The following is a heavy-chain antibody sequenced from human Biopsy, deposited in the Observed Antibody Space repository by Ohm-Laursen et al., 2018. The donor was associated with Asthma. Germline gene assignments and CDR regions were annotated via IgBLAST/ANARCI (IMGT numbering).Heavy chain of an antibody. CDR2: LIPVLGTP. CDR3: ARGYSGSDRIVYYYSGLEV. CDR1: GDSFSNYA. D-gene: IGHD5-12*01. V-gene: IGHV1-69*01. Sequence: SSVKVSCKASGDSFSNYAITWVRQAPGQGLEWMGGLIPVLGTPDHAQMFEGRVTITADESTSTAYMELSSLSSEDTAVYYCARGYSGSDRIVYYYSGLEVWGQGTTVTVSS. J-gene: IGHJ6*02.